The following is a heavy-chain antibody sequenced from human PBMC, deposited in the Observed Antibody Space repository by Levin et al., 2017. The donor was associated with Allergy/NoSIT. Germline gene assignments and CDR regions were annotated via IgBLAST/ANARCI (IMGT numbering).Heavy chain of an antibody. V-gene: IGHV1-69*13. D-gene: IGHD3-10*01. CDR2: IIPAFAST. Sequence: SVNVSCKAFGGTLRNYPISWVRPAPGQGLEWMGGIIPAFASTNYAQKFQGRVTITADESTRTAYMELRSLRSEDTAVYFCARLRGGFYGSGSFVSWGQGIWVTGSS. CDR1: GGTLRNYP. J-gene: IGHJ4*02. CDR3: ARLRGGFYGSGSFVS.